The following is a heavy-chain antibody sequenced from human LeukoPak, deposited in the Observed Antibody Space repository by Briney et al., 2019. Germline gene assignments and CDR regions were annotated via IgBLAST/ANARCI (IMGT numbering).Heavy chain of an antibody. V-gene: IGHV1-3*01. CDR1: GYTFTSYA. D-gene: IGHD6-13*01. CDR2: INAGNGNT. Sequence: ASVKVSCTASGYTFTSYAMHWVRQAPGQRLEWMGWINAGNGNTKYSQKFQGRVTITRDTSASTAYMELSSLRSEDTAVYYCAARLGSSWALGYYGMDVWGQGTTVTVSS. J-gene: IGHJ6*02. CDR3: AARLGSSWALGYYGMDV.